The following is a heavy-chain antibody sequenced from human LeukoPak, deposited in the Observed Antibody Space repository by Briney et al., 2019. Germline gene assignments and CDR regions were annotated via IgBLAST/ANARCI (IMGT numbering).Heavy chain of an antibody. CDR1: GYTFTSYY. J-gene: IGHJ4*02. D-gene: IGHD4-17*01. V-gene: IGHV1-46*01. Sequence: ASVKVSCKASGYTFTSYYMHWVRQAPGQGLEWMGIINPSGGSTSYAQRFQGRVTMTRDTSTSTVYMELSSLRSEDTAVYYCARDGQDYGDYFWYFGYWGQGTLVTVSS. CDR3: ARDGQDYGDYFWYFGY. CDR2: INPSGGST.